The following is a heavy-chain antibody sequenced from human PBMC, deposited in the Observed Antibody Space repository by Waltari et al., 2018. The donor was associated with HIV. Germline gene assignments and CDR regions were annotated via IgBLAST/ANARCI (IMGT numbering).Heavy chain of an antibody. V-gene: IGHV4-59*01. D-gene: IGHD6-13*01. CDR3: ARVDRYTSSGLDY. CDR2: IYYSGST. Sequence: QVQLQESGPGLVKPSETLSRICTVSGGSIINYYWTWIRQPPGKGLEWIGYIYYSGSTNYNPSLKSRVTISVDTSKNQFSLKVRSVTAADTARYCCARVDRYTSSGLDYWGQGTLVNVSS. J-gene: IGHJ4*02. CDR1: GGSIINYY.